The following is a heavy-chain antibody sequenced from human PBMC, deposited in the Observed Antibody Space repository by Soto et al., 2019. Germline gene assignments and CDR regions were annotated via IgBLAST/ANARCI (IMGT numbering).Heavy chain of an antibody. CDR1: GFTFSSYE. Sequence: EVQLVESGGGLVQPGGSLRLSCAASGFTFSSYEMNWVRQAPGKGLEWVSYISSSGSTIYYADSVKGRFTISRDNAKNSLYLQMNSLRAEDTAVYYRARLYSSSHFDYWGQGTLVTVSS. CDR3: ARLYSSSHFDY. V-gene: IGHV3-48*03. J-gene: IGHJ4*02. D-gene: IGHD6-6*01. CDR2: ISSSGSTI.